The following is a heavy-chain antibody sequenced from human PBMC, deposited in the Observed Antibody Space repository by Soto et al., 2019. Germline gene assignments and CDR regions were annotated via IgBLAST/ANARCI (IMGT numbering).Heavy chain of an antibody. D-gene: IGHD1-26*01. V-gene: IGHV3-30*18. CDR3: AKSVGSYYYYGMDV. J-gene: IGHJ6*02. CDR2: ISYDGSNK. CDR1: GFTFSSYG. Sequence: VQLVESGGGVVQPGRSLRLSCAASGFTFSSYGMHWVRQAPGKGLEWVAVISYDGSNKYYADSVKGRFTISRDNSKNTLYLQMNSLRAEDTAVYYCAKSVGSYYYYGMDVWGQGTTVTVSS.